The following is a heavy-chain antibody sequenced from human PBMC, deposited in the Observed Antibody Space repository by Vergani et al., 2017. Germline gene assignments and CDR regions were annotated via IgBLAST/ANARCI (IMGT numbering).Heavy chain of an antibody. J-gene: IGHJ3*02. D-gene: IGHD6-19*01. CDR3: AKVGRSEVAGTFGAFDI. CDR2: ISGSGGST. Sequence: EVQLVESGGDLVQPGRSLRLSCQTSGFNFGEYGVSWVRQAPGKGLEWVSAISGSGGSTHYADSVKGRFTISRDISKNTLFLHMNSLRPEDTAVYYCAKVGRSEVAGTFGAFDIWGQGTMVTVSS. V-gene: IGHV3-23*04. CDR1: GFNFGEYG.